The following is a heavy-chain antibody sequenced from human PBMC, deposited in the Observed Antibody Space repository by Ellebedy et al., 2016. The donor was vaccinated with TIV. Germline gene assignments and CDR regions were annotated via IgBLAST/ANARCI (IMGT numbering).Heavy chain of an antibody. CDR2: IDQGGSRK. J-gene: IGHJ3*01. V-gene: IGHV3-7*01. CDR3: ARSRYDTLTGYYVFDV. D-gene: IGHD3-9*01. Sequence: GESLKISXAASGFTFSSHLMNWVRQAPGKGLEWVANIDQGGSRKFYVGSVRGRFIISRDNTNIALHLQMNSLRGEDTGVYYCARSRYDTLTGYYVFDVWGQGTMVTVSS. CDR1: GFTFSSHL.